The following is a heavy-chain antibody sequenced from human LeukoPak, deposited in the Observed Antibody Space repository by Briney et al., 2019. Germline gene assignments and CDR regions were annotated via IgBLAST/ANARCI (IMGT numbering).Heavy chain of an antibody. CDR1: GGSIRGYY. CDR2: IYSSGST. J-gene: IGHJ4*02. Sequence: PSETLSLTCNVSGGSIRGYYWSWIRQPPGKGLEWIGYIYSSGSTNYNPSLKSRVTMSVDTSKNQFSLKLSSVTAADTAVYYCARGFPHPFFDYWGQGTLVTVSS. V-gene: IGHV4-59*12. CDR3: ARGFPHPFFDY.